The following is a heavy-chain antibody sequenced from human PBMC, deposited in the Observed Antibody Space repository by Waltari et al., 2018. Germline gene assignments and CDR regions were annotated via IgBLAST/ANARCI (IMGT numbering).Heavy chain of an antibody. J-gene: IGHJ4*02. CDR1: GYTFTGYY. D-gene: IGHD2-15*01. V-gene: IGHV1-2*02. CDR2: INPNRGGT. Sequence: QVQLVQSGAEVKKPGASVKVSCKASGYTFTGYYMHWVRQAPGQGLEWMGWINPNRGGTNYAQKFQGRVTMTRDTSISTAYMELSRLRSDDTAVYYCARATRRSGGGDYWGQGTLVTVSS. CDR3: ARATRRSGGGDY.